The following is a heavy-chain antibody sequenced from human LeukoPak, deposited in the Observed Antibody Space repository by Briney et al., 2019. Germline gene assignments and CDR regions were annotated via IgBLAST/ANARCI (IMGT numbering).Heavy chain of an antibody. CDR3: ARESYDILTGYSDYYGIDV. V-gene: IGHV1-3*01. Sequence: GASVKVSCKASGYTFTTYAMHWVRQAPGQRLEWMGWINGGNGNTKYSQKFQGGVTITRETSASTAYMELRSLRSEDTAVYYCARESYDILTGYSDYYGIDVWGKGTTVTVSS. CDR2: INGGNGNT. D-gene: IGHD3-9*01. J-gene: IGHJ6*04. CDR1: GYTFTTYA.